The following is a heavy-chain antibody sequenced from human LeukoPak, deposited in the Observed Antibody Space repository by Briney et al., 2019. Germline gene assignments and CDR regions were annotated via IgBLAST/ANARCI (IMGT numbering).Heavy chain of an antibody. CDR2: ITSSSSYI. J-gene: IGHJ5*01. Sequence: GGSLRLSCAGSGFTFSSYSMNWVRQAPGKGLEWVSSITSSSSYIYYADSVKGRFTISRDNAKNMVYLQMNSLRADDTAIYYCTRAITYFYGSVTYDWFDSWGQGTRSLSPQ. CDR3: TRAITYFYGSVTYDWFDS. D-gene: IGHD3-10*01. V-gene: IGHV3-21*01. CDR1: GFTFSSYS.